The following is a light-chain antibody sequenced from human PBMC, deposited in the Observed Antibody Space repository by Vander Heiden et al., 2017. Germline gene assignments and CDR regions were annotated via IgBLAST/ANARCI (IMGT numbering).Light chain of an antibody. CDR3: QAWDSSTGV. J-gene: IGLJ3*02. Sequence: SYELTQPPSVSVSPGQTASITCSGDKLGDKYACWYQQKPGQSPVLVIYQDRIRPSGIPERFAGSNSGNKATLTISGTQAMDEAYYYCQAWDSSTGVFGGGTKLTVL. V-gene: IGLV3-1*01. CDR2: QDR. CDR1: KLGDKY.